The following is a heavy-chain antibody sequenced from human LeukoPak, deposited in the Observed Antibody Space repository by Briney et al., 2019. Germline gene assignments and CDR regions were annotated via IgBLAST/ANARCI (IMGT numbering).Heavy chain of an antibody. V-gene: IGHV4-30-4*01. D-gene: IGHD4-17*01. Sequence: PSETLSLTCTVSGGSISSGDYYWSWIRQPPGKGLEWIGYIYYSGSTYYNPSLKSRVTISVDTTKNQFSLKLRSVTAADTAVYYCARGPTTFAYWGQGTLVTVSS. CDR2: IYYSGST. CDR1: GGSISSGDYY. CDR3: ARGPTTFAY. J-gene: IGHJ4*02.